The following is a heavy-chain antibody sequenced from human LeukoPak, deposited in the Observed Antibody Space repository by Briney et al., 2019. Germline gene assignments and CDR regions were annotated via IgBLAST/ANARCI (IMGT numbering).Heavy chain of an antibody. CDR3: ARDGPDYGDYINFDY. CDR2: ISAYNGKT. J-gene: IGHJ4*02. CDR1: GYTFTSYD. D-gene: IGHD4-17*01. Sequence: ASVKVSCKASGYTFTSYDINWVRQAPGQGLEWMGWISAYNGKTNYAQKLQGRVTMTTDTSTNTAYMELRSLRSDDTAVYYCARDGPDYGDYINFDYWGQGTLVTVSS. V-gene: IGHV1-18*01.